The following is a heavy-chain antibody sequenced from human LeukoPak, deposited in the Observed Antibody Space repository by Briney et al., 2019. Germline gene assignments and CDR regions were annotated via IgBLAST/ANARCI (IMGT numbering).Heavy chain of an antibody. CDR3: ARDTYCSGGSCYNWFDP. J-gene: IGHJ5*02. Sequence: PGRSLRLSCAASGFTFSSYAMHWVRQAPGKGLEWVAVISYDGSNKYHADSVKGRFTISRDNSKNTLYLQMNSLRAEDTAVYYCARDTYCSGGSCYNWFDPWGQGTLVTVSS. D-gene: IGHD2-15*01. CDR1: GFTFSSYA. CDR2: ISYDGSNK. V-gene: IGHV3-30-3*01.